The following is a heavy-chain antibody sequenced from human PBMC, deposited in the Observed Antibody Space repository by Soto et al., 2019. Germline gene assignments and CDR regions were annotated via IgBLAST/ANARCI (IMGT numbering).Heavy chain of an antibody. CDR1: RGTFGSCA. V-gene: IGHV1-69*04. CDR3: ARDTNIVVVPAAMRANWFDP. D-gene: IGHD2-2*01. CDR2: IIPILGIA. Sequence: TSAKATCKDPRGTFGSCAISWVRQAPRQGLEWMGRIIPILGIANYAQKFQGRVTITADKSTSTAYMELSSLRSEDTAVYYCARDTNIVVVPAAMRANWFDPWGQGTLVTVSS. J-gene: IGHJ5*02.